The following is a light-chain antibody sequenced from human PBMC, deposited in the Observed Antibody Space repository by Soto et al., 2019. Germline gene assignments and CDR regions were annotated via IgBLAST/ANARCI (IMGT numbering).Light chain of an antibody. V-gene: IGKV1-39*01. CDR2: AAF. J-gene: IGKJ4*01. Sequence: DIQMTQSPSSLSASVGDRVTITCRASQSISSYLYWYQQKPGKAPKLLIYAAFSLQSGVPSRFSGSGSGTDCTLTISSLQTEDFATYYCQQSYSSLLTVGGGTKVEIK. CDR1: QSISSY. CDR3: QQSYSSLLT.